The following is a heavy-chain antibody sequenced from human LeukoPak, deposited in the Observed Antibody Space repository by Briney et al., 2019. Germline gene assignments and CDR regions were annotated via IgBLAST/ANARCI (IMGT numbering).Heavy chain of an antibody. CDR1: GYTFTSYD. CDR2: MNPNSGST. V-gene: IGHV1-8*01. J-gene: IGHJ5*02. CDR3: ARVGRRGYYIRWFDP. D-gene: IGHD3-3*01. Sequence: ASVKVSCKASGYTFTSYDINWVRQATGQGLEWMGWMNPNSGSTGYAQKFQGRVTMTRNTSISTAYMELGSLRSEDTAVYHCARVGRRGYYIRWFDPWGQGTLVTVSS.